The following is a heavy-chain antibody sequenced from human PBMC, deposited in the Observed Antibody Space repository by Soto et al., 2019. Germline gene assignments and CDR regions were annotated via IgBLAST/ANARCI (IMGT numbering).Heavy chain of an antibody. Sequence: QVQLVESGGGVVQPGRSLRLSCAASGFTFSSYAMHWVRQAPGKGLEWVAVISYDGSNKYYADSVKGRFTISRDNSKNPLYLQMNSLRAEDTAVYYCARKGVAVAELGYWGQGTLGTVSS. D-gene: IGHD6-19*01. CDR3: ARKGVAVAELGY. V-gene: IGHV3-30-3*01. CDR2: ISYDGSNK. CDR1: GFTFSSYA. J-gene: IGHJ4*02.